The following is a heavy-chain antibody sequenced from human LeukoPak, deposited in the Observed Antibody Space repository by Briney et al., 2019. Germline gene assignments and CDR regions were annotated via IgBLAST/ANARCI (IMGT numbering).Heavy chain of an antibody. J-gene: IGHJ4*02. CDR1: GYSFTSYW. CDR3: ARLWQRLVPTPQLIDY. CDR2: IYPGDSDT. D-gene: IGHD6-13*01. V-gene: IGHV5-51*01. Sequence: GESLKISCKGSGYSFTSYWIGWVRQMPGKGLEWMGIIYPGDSDTRYSPSFQGQVTISADKSISTAYLQWSSLKASDTAMYYCARLWQRLVPTPQLIDYWGQGTLVTVSS.